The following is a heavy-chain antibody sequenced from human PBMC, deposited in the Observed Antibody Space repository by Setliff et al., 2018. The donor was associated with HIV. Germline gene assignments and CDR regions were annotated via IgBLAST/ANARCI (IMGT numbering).Heavy chain of an antibody. CDR1: GGSVSSTSNY. CDR2: IYYSGST. Sequence: PSETLSLTCSASGGSVSSTSNYWGWIRQPPGKGLEWIGSIYYSGSTYYNPSLKSRVTISVDTSKNQFSLKLSSVTAADTAVYYCARVQVGGYNFYFDYWGQGTLVTVSS. CDR3: ARVQVGGYNFYFDY. D-gene: IGHD5-12*01. J-gene: IGHJ4*02. V-gene: IGHV4-39*01.